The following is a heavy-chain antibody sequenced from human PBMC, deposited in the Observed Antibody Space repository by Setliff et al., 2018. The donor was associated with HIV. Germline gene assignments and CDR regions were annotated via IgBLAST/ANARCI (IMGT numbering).Heavy chain of an antibody. D-gene: IGHD1-1*01. Sequence: GGSLRLSCAASGFTFSNAWMSWVRQAPGKGLEWVACISGSGSTIYYADSVKGRFTISRDNARNSLYVQMNSLRVEDTAVYFCARVHRGGVGRQHWRSFDYWGQGTLVTVSS. CDR3: ARVHRGGVGRQHWRSFDY. J-gene: IGHJ4*02. CDR1: GFTFSNAW. CDR2: ISGSGSTI. V-gene: IGHV3-11*01.